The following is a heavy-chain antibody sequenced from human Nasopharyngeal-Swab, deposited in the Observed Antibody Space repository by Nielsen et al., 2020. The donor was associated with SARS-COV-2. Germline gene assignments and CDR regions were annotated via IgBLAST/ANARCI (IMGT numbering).Heavy chain of an antibody. V-gene: IGHV3-7*01. Sequence: GESLKISCAASGFTFSSYWMSWVRQAPGKGLEWVANIKQDGSEKYYVDSVKGRFTISRDNAKNSLYLQMNSLRAEDTAVYYCARVGINSYGFYYYYGMDVWGQGTTVTVSS. CDR3: ARVGINSYGFYYYYGMDV. J-gene: IGHJ6*02. D-gene: IGHD5-18*01. CDR2: IKQDGSEK. CDR1: GFTFSSYW.